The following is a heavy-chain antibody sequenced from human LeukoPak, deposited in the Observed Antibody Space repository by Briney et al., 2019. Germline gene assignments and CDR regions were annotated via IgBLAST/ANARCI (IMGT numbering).Heavy chain of an antibody. CDR2: IYYSGST. Sequence: SETPSLTCAVYGGSFSGYYWSWIRQPPGKGLEWIGYIYYSGSTNYNPSLKSRVTISVDTSKNQFSLKLSSVTAADTAVYYCARAEGSSWSEAFDYWGQGTLVTVSS. D-gene: IGHD6-13*01. V-gene: IGHV4-59*01. J-gene: IGHJ4*02. CDR1: GGSFSGYY. CDR3: ARAEGSSWSEAFDY.